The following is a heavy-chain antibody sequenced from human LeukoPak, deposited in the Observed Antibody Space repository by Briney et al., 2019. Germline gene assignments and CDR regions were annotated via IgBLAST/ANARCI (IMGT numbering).Heavy chain of an antibody. J-gene: IGHJ4*02. Sequence: GGSLRLSCAASGFTFSSYAMSWVRQAPGKGLEWVSAISGSGGSTYYADSVKGRFTISRDNSKNTLYLQMNSLRAEDAAVYYCAKDPPGYSYGPEVDYWGQGTLVTVSS. CDR2: ISGSGGST. CDR1: GFTFSSYA. CDR3: AKDPPGYSYGPEVDY. V-gene: IGHV3-23*01. D-gene: IGHD5-18*01.